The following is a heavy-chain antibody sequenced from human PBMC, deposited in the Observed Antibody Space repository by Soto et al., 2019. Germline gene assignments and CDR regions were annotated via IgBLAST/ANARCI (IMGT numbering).Heavy chain of an antibody. CDR2: ISSSSSTI. CDR3: AGLDFWSGYQPRFDY. Sequence: GGSLRLSCAASGFTFSSYSMNWVRQAPGKGLEWVSYISSSSSTIYYADSVKGRFTISRDNAKNSLYLQMNSLRAEDTAVYNYAGLDFWSGYQPRFDYWGQGTLVTVSS. J-gene: IGHJ4*02. V-gene: IGHV3-48*01. CDR1: GFTFSSYS. D-gene: IGHD3-3*01.